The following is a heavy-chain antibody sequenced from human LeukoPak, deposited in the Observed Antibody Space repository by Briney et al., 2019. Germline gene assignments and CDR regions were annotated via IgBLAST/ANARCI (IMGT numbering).Heavy chain of an antibody. CDR1: GYSISSAYY. Sequence: SETLSLTCSVSGYSISSAYYWGWIRQPPGKGLEWIGTMYHSGSTNYNPSLKSRVTISVDTSKNQFSLKLSSVTAADTAVYYCARGMRYCSGGSCYTKYYYYYYYMDVWGKGTTVTVSS. CDR3: ARGMRYCSGGSCYTKYYYYYYYMDV. CDR2: MYHSGST. D-gene: IGHD2-15*01. J-gene: IGHJ6*03. V-gene: IGHV4-38-2*02.